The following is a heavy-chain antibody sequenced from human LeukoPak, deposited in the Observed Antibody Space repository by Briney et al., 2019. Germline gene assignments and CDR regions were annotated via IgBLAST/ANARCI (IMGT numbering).Heavy chain of an antibody. CDR3: ARVSGSSGFFDY. Sequence: PSETLSLTCTVSGGSISSYYWSWTRQPPGKGLEWIGYIYYSGSTNYNPSLKSRVTISVDTSKNQFSLKLSSVTAADTAVYYCARVSGSSGFFDYWGQGTLVTVSS. J-gene: IGHJ4*02. V-gene: IGHV4-59*01. D-gene: IGHD6-6*01. CDR2: IYYSGST. CDR1: GGSISSYY.